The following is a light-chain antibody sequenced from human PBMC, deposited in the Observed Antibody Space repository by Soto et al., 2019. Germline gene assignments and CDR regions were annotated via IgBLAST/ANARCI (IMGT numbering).Light chain of an antibody. V-gene: IGKV1-39*01. CDR1: QSVNTY. CDR2: AAS. Sequence: DIQMTQSPSSLSASEGDRVTITCRASQSVNTYLNWYQHKPGKAPKLLIYAASSLQSGVPSRFSGSGSGTEFTLTISSLQPEDSAVYYCQQNSSAPLTFGPGTKVDIK. J-gene: IGKJ3*01. CDR3: QQNSSAPLT.